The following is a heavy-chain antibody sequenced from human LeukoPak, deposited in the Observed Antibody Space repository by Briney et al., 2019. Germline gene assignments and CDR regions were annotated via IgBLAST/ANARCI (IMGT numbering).Heavy chain of an antibody. CDR3: AKASRFGYSYGPREYFYYMDV. Sequence: GGSLRLSCAASGFTFSSYGMSWVRQAPGKGLEWVSAISGSGGSTYYADSVKGRFTISRDNSKNTLYLQMNSLRAEDTAVYYCAKASRFGYSYGPREYFYYMDVWGKGTTVTISS. CDR1: GFTFSSYG. V-gene: IGHV3-23*01. D-gene: IGHD5-18*01. J-gene: IGHJ6*03. CDR2: ISGSGGST.